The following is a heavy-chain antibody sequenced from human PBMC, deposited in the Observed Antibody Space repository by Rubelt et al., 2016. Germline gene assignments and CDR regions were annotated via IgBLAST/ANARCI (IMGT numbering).Heavy chain of an antibody. CDR3: ARGGLWFDS. J-gene: IGHJ5*01. CDR2: IYFRGTT. D-gene: IGHD3/OR15-3a*01. V-gene: IGHV4-39*02. Sequence: QLQLQESGPGLVKASETLSLTCTVSGGSISSGVYYWAWVRQPPGKGLEWIGSIYFRGTTSSSGSLKSRVTISIDRSKKDFSLILSPVTAAETAVYYCARGGLWFDSWGQGTLVSVSS. CDR1: GGSISSGVYY.